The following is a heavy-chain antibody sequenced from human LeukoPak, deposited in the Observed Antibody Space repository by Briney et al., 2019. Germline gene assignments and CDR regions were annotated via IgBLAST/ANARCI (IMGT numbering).Heavy chain of an antibody. J-gene: IGHJ5*02. CDR2: IRYDGSNK. V-gene: IGHV3-30*02. CDR1: GFSFSNYG. Sequence: GGSLRLSCAASGFSFSNYGMHWVRQAPGKGLEWVAFIRYDGSNKYYADSVKGRFTISRDNSKHTLYLQMNSLRPEDTAVYYCAKDGSPVAIFPYNWVDLWGQGTLVTVSS. CDR3: AKDGSPVAIFPYNWVDL. D-gene: IGHD2-2*01.